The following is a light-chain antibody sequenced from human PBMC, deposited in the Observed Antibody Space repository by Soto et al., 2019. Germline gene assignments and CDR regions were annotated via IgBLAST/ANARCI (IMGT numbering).Light chain of an antibody. V-gene: IGKV1-5*01. CDR2: DAS. CDR3: QKYNSYPRK. J-gene: IGKJ1*01. CDR1: QSISSW. Sequence: DIQMTQSPSTLSASVGERVTITCRASQSISSWLAWYQQRPGKAPKLLIYDASSLESGVPSRFSGSGSGTEFTLTISSLQPDDFATYYCQKYNSYPRKFGQGTKVDIK.